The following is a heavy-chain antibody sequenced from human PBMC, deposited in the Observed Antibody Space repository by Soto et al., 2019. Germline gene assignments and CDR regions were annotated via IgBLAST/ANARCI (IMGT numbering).Heavy chain of an antibody. CDR3: TRDTYGPYYH. CDR1: GYTFSTYW. D-gene: IGHD2-8*01. J-gene: IGHJ5*02. Sequence: EVQLVESGGGTVQPGGSLRLSCAASGYTFSTYWMHWVRQAPGKGLVWVSRINPESTTINYADSVRGRFTISRDNAKNTLSLHMSSLRAEDTAVYYCTRDTYGPYYHWGQGTLVTVSP. V-gene: IGHV3-74*01. CDR2: INPESTTI.